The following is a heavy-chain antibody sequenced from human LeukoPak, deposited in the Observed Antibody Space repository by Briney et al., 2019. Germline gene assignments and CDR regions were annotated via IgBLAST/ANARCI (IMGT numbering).Heavy chain of an antibody. CDR3: ARRRRDCTNGVCYKYYFDY. V-gene: IGHV3-11*04. Sequence: GGSLTLSCAASGFTFSDYYMSWIRQAPGKGLEWVSYISSSGSTIYYADSVKGRFTISRDNAKNSLYLQMNSLRAEDTAVYYCARRRRDCTNGVCYKYYFDYWGQGTLVTVSS. J-gene: IGHJ4*02. CDR2: ISSSGSTI. CDR1: GFTFSDYY. D-gene: IGHD2-8*01.